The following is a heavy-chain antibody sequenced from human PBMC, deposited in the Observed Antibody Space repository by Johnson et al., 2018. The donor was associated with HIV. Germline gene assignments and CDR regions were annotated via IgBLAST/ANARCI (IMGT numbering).Heavy chain of an antibody. CDR1: GFTFGDYA. J-gene: IGHJ3*02. CDR3: TRAEWHDAFDI. Sequence: VQLVESGGGLVQPGRSLRLSCTASGFTFGDYAMSWVRQAPGKGLEWVGFIRSKAYGGTTEYAASVKGRFTISRDDSKSSAYLQRNSLKTEDTAVYYCTRAEWHDAFDIWGQGTMVTVSS. D-gene: IGHD1-14*01. V-gene: IGHV3-49*04. CDR2: IRSKAYGGTT.